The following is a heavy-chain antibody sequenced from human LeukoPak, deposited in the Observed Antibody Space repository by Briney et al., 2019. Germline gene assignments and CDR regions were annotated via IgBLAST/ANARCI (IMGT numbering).Heavy chain of an antibody. V-gene: IGHV1-2*02. Sequence: ASVKVSCKASGYTFTGYYMHWVRQAPGQGLEWMGWINPNTGGTNYAQKFQSRVTMTRGTSINTAYMELSSLRSDDTAVYYCARTDTAMVTVGYWGQGTLVTVSS. D-gene: IGHD5-18*01. J-gene: IGHJ4*02. CDR3: ARTDTAMVTVGY. CDR1: GYTFTGYY. CDR2: INPNTGGT.